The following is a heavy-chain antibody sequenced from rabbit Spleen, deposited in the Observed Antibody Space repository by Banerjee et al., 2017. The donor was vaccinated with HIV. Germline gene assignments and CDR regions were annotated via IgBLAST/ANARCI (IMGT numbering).Heavy chain of an antibody. D-gene: IGHD4-2*01. V-gene: IGHV1S43*01. CDR2: IYTDTDTT. CDR3: VREDRGSDGLVFKL. CDR1: GFDLSSYYY. Sequence: TCTASGFDLSSYYYMCWVRQAPGKGLEWIACIYTDTDTTYYANWVNGRFTISRDNAQNTLFLQLNSLTAADTATYFCVREDRGSDGLVFKLWGQGTLVTVS. J-gene: IGHJ4*01.